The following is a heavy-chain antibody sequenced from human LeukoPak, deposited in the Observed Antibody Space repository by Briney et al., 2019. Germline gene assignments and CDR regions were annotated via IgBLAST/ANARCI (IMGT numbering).Heavy chain of an antibody. D-gene: IGHD5-18*01. CDR1: GGTFSSYA. V-gene: IGHV1-69*04. CDR3: ARSRIQLWFDY. J-gene: IGHJ4*02. CDR2: IIPILGIA. Sequence: ASVTVSCKASGGTFSSYAISWVRQAPGQGLEWMGRIIPILGIANYAQKFQGRVTITADKSTSTAYMELSSLRSEDTAVYYCARSRIQLWFDYWGQGTLVTVSS.